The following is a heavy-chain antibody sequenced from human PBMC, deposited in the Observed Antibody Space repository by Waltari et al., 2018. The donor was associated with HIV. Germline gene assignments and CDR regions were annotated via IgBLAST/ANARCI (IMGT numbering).Heavy chain of an antibody. CDR1: GFALRSYS. CDR2: ISSGGSTT. J-gene: IGHJ6*02. CDR3: ARYRPEVHYYNGMDV. Sequence: EVQLVESGGGSLQAGGSRRLSCAASGFALRSYSMFWVRQAPGKGLVWVSRISSGGSTTSYADSVKGRFTVSRDNARNTLYLQMNSLRAEDTAVYYCARYRPEVHYYNGMDVWGQGTTVTVSS. V-gene: IGHV3-74*01. D-gene: IGHD3-16*02.